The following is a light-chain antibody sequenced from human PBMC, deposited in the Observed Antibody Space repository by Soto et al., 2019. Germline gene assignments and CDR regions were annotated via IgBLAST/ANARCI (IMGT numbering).Light chain of an antibody. J-gene: IGLJ2*01. Sequence: QPVLTQSPSASASLGASVKLTCTLSSGHSSYAIAWHQKQPGKGPRYLMDLNNDGSHTKGDGIPDRFSGSSSGAERYLIISSLQPEDKADYYCQTWGTGFQVFGGGTKLTVL. CDR3: QTWGTGFQV. CDR2: LNNDGSH. CDR1: SGHSSYA. V-gene: IGLV4-69*01.